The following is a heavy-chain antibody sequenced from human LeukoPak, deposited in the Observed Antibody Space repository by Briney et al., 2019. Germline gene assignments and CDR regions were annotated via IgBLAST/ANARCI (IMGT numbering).Heavy chain of an antibody. J-gene: IGHJ4*02. V-gene: IGHV4-59*01. CDR1: GGSISTYY. Sequence: PSETLSLTCTVSGGSISTYYWTWIRQPPGKGLEWIGFIYYTGSTNYNPSLKSRVTISVDTSKNQFSLKLSSVTAADTAVYYCAGMRITTPTVRTLDYWGQGTLVTVSS. CDR3: AGMRITTPTVRTLDY. CDR2: IYYTGST. D-gene: IGHD1-14*01.